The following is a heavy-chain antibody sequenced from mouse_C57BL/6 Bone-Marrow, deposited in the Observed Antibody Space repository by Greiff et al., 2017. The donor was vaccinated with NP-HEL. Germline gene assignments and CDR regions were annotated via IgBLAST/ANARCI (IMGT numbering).Heavy chain of an antibody. CDR3: AYDGYYFDY. CDR1: GYSITSGYY. D-gene: IGHD2-3*01. J-gene: IGHJ2*01. Sequence: DVQLQESGPGLVKPSQSLSLTCSVTGYSITSGYYWNWIRQFPGNKLEWMGYISYDGSNNYNPSLKNRISITRDTSKNQFFLKLNSVTTEDTATYYCAYDGYYFDYLGQGTTLTVSS. CDR2: ISYDGSN. V-gene: IGHV3-6*01.